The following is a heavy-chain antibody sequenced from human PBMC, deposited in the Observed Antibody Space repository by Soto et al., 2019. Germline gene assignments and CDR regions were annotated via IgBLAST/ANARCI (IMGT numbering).Heavy chain of an antibody. V-gene: IGHV1-69*12. J-gene: IGHJ4*02. CDR1: GGTFSSYA. D-gene: IGHD3-22*01. CDR3: ASSRYYDSSGYYYRYYFDY. Sequence: QVQLVQSGAEVKKPGSSVKVSCKASGGTFSSYAISWVRQAPGQGLEWMGGIIPIFGTANYAQKFQGRVRITADESTSTAYMELSSLRSEDTAVYYCASSRYYDSSGYYYRYYFDYWGQGTLVTVSS. CDR2: IIPIFGTA.